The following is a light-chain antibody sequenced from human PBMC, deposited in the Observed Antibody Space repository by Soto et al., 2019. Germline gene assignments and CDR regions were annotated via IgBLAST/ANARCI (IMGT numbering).Light chain of an antibody. CDR1: SRDVGAYNY. V-gene: IGLV2-14*01. J-gene: IGLJ3*02. CDR2: EVS. CDR3: SSYTGRTTWV. Sequence: QSALTQPASVSGSPGQSITISCTGTSRDVGAYNYVSWYQQYPGKAPKLMIYEVSNRPSGVSNRFSGSKSGNTASLTISGLQAEDEADYYCSSYTGRTTWVFGGGTQLTVL.